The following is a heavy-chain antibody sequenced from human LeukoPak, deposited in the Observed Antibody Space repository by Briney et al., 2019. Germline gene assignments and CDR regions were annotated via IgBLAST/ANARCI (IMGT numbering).Heavy chain of an antibody. Sequence: SETLSLTCTVSGGSISSGGYYWGWIRQHPGKGLEWIGSIYYSGSTYYNPSLKSRVTISVDTSKNQSSLKLSSVTAADTAVYYCSREGRITQNWFDRWGQGTLVTVSS. CDR3: SREGRITQNWFDR. D-gene: IGHD3-10*01. CDR2: IYYSGST. J-gene: IGHJ5*02. CDR1: GGSISSGGYY. V-gene: IGHV4-31*03.